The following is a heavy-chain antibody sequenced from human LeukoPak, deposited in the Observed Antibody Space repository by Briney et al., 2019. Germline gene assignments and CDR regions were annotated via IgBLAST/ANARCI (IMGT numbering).Heavy chain of an antibody. CDR2: ISGSGGST. J-gene: IGHJ4*02. CDR3: AKGPIANGYYFEY. Sequence: PGGSLRLSCAASGSTFSSYAMSWVRQAPGKGLEWVSTISGSGGSTYYADSVKGRFTISRDNSKNTLYLQMNSLRAEDTAVYYCAKGPIANGYYFEYWGQGSLVTVSS. V-gene: IGHV3-23*01. D-gene: IGHD6-13*01. CDR1: GSTFSSYA.